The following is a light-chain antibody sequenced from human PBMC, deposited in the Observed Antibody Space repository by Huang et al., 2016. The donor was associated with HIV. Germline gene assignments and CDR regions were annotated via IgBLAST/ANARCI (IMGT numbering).Light chain of an antibody. Sequence: ESALTQSPGTLSMSPGERVTLSCRASQSVSSSYLAWYQQKVGQAPRLVIYGASSRATGIPDRFSGSGSGTDFTLTISRLEPEDFAVYYCQRYGASPMYTFGQGTKLEI. CDR1: QSVSSSY. J-gene: IGKJ2*01. CDR3: QRYGASPMYT. V-gene: IGKV3-20*01. CDR2: GAS.